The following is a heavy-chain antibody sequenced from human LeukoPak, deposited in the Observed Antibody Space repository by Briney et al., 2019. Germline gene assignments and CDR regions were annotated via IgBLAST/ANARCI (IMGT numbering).Heavy chain of an antibody. D-gene: IGHD3-3*01. CDR3: ARGTADFWSGYYNWFDP. CDR2: ISSSSSYI. CDR1: GFTLSSYS. J-gene: IGHJ5*02. V-gene: IGHV3-21*01. Sequence: GGSLRLSCAPSGFTLSSYSMNWVRPAPGKGLEWVSSISSSSSYIYYADSVKGRFTISRDNAKNSLYLQMNSLRAEDTAVYYCARGTADFWSGYYNWFDPWGQGTLVTVSS.